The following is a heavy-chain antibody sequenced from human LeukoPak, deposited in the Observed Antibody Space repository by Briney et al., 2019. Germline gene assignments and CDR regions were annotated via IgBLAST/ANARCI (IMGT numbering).Heavy chain of an antibody. CDR1: GFTFSSYS. D-gene: IGHD2-2*01. J-gene: IGHJ4*02. V-gene: IGHV3-21*01. CDR3: GRGGGGGYCSSTSCHPPFDY. CDR2: ISSSSSYI. Sequence: GGSLRLSCAASGFTFSSYSMNWVRQAPGKGLEWVSSISSSSSYIYYADSAKGRFTISRDNAKNSLYLQMNSLRAEDTAVYYWGRGGGGGYCSSTSCHPPFDYWGQGTLVTVSS.